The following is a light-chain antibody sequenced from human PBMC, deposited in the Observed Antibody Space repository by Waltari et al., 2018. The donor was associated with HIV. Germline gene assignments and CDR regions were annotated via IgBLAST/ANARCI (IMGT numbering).Light chain of an antibody. V-gene: IGLV2-23*02. CDR3: SSHVDFIEVM. Sequence: QSALTQPASVFGSPGQPINISCTGSSSDVGSHNFVSWYQQHPSKPPKRIYYDVSKLPSVVSNRFSGYKSGNTASLTISVHQAEDEADYYCSSHVDFIEVMFGGGTKLTVL. CDR2: DVS. CDR1: SSDVGSHNF. J-gene: IGLJ3*02.